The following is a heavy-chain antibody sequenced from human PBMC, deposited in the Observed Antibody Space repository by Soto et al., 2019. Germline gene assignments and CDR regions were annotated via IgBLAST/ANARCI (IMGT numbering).Heavy chain of an antibody. D-gene: IGHD6-13*01. Sequence: QVQLQESGPGLVKPSQTLSLTCTVSGGSISSGDYYWSWIRQPPGKGLEWIGYIYYSGSTYYNPSLKRRVXXXVXXSTTQFSLKLSSVTAADTAVYYCARERPDGSRLDPWGQGTLVTVSS. CDR3: ARERPDGSRLDP. V-gene: IGHV4-30-4*01. CDR2: IYYSGST. CDR1: GGSISSGDYY. J-gene: IGHJ5*02.